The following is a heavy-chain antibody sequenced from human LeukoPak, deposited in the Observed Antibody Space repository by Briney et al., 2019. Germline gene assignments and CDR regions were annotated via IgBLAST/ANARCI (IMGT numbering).Heavy chain of an antibody. CDR3: ARRPDSSSWYDGDY. V-gene: IGHV3-7*01. Sequence: GGSLRLSCAASGSTFSSYWMSWVRQAPGKGLEWVANIKQDGSEKYYVDSVKGRFTISRNNAKNSLYLQMNSLRAEDTAVYYCARRPDSSSWYDGDYWGQGTLVTVSS. CDR1: GSTFSSYW. CDR2: IKQDGSEK. D-gene: IGHD6-13*01. J-gene: IGHJ4*02.